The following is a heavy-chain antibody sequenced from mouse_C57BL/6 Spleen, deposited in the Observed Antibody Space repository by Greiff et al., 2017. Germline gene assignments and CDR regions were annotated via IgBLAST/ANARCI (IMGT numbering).Heavy chain of an antibody. J-gene: IGHJ2*01. V-gene: IGHV1-15*01. D-gene: IGHD1-1*01. Sequence: QVQLQQSGAELVRPGASVTLSCKASGYTFTDYEMHWVKQTPVHGLEWIGAIDPETGGTAYNQKFKGKAILTADKSSSTAYMQLRSLTSEDSDVYYCTKKLLKYVDYWGQGTTLTVSS. CDR3: TKKLLKYVDY. CDR1: GYTFTDYE. CDR2: IDPETGGT.